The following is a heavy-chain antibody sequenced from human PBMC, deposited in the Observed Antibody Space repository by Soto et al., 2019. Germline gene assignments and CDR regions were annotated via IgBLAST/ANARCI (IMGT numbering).Heavy chain of an antibody. Sequence: PSLLLRVTCIVAGGNIISRGCCWIMNRQNPGKGLEWIGYIYYSGSTYYNPSLESRVTLSVDTSTKQFSLKVSSVTAADTALYYCARANYFESSGPFDYWGPGTLVTAPQ. CDR1: GGNIISRGCC. D-gene: IGHD3-22*01. V-gene: IGHV4-31*03. J-gene: IGHJ4*02. CDR2: IYYSGST. CDR3: ARANYFESSGPFDY.